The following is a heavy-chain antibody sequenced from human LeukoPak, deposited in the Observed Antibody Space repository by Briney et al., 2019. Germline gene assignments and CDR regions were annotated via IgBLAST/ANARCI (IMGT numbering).Heavy chain of an antibody. CDR2: IYYSGST. J-gene: IGHJ6*04. Sequence: SETLSLTCTLSGGSISSSSYYWGWIRQPPGRGLEWSVSIYYSGSTYYNPSLRSRFTISVDTSKNQFSLKLSSVTAADTAVYYCARHLKTYYYYGSGTLDVGGKGTTVTISS. CDR1: GGSISSSSYY. V-gene: IGHV4-39*01. D-gene: IGHD3-10*01. CDR3: ARHLKTYYYYGSGTLDV.